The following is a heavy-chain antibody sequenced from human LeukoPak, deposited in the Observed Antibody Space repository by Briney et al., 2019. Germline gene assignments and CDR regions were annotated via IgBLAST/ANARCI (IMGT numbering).Heavy chain of an antibody. CDR1: GFGFSVYW. J-gene: IGHJ4*02. CDR2: INEDGTSA. Sequence: GGSLRLSCAASGFGFSVYWMHWVRQAPGKGLVWVAHINEDGTSASHADSVKGRFTISRDNAKNTLCLQMNSLTVEDTAVYYCARVPTNSYGFGQWGQGSLVTVSS. V-gene: IGHV3-74*01. D-gene: IGHD5-18*01. CDR3: ARVPTNSYGFGQ.